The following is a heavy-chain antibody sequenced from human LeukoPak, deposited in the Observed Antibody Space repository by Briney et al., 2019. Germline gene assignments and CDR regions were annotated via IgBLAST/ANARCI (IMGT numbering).Heavy chain of an antibody. CDR3: AAPYGSGSYYNSLDY. CDR2: ISSSGSTI. V-gene: IGHV3-48*04. Sequence: GRSLRLSCAASGFTFSSYGMHWVRQAPGKGLEWVSYISSSGSTIYYADSVKGRFTISRDNAKNSLYLQMNSLRAEDTAVYYCAAPYGSGSYYNSLDYWGQGTLVTVSS. J-gene: IGHJ4*02. CDR1: GFTFSSYG. D-gene: IGHD3-10*01.